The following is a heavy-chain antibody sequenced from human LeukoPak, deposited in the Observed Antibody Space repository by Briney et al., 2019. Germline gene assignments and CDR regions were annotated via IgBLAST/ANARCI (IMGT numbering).Heavy chain of an antibody. D-gene: IGHD5-24*01. V-gene: IGHV3-48*03. CDR1: GFTFSSDE. J-gene: IGHJ4*02. CDR3: AKSGSNRFDY. Sequence: GGSLRLSCAASGFTFSSDEMNWVRQAPGKGLEWVSYISSSGSTIYYADSVKGRFTISRDNSKNTLYLQMNSLIAEDTAVYYCAKSGSNRFDYWGQGTRVTVSS. CDR2: ISSSGSTI.